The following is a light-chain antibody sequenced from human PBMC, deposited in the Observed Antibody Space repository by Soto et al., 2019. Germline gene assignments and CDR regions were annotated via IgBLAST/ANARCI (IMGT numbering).Light chain of an antibody. CDR2: GAS. Sequence: EIVLTQSPGTLSLSPWEIATLSFMASQSVSSSYLAWYQQKPGQAPRLLIYGASSRATGIPDRFSGSGSGTDFTLTISRLEPEDFAVYYCQQYGSSPPITFGQGTRLEIK. V-gene: IGKV3-20*01. CDR1: QSVSSSY. CDR3: QQYGSSPPIT. J-gene: IGKJ5*01.